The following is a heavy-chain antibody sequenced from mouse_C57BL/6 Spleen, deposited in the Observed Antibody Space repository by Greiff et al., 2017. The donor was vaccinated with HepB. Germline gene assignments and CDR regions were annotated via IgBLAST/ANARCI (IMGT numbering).Heavy chain of an antibody. J-gene: IGHJ3*01. CDR3: ALYDGYYEAWFAY. CDR1: GYAFSSYW. CDR2: IYPGDGDT. V-gene: IGHV1-80*01. Sequence: VQLQQSGAELVKPGASVKISCKASGYAFSSYWMNWVKQRPGKGLEWIGQIYPGDGDTNYNGKFKGKATLTADKSSSTAYMQLSSLTSEDAAVYFCALYDGYYEAWFAYWGQGTLVTVSA. D-gene: IGHD2-3*01.